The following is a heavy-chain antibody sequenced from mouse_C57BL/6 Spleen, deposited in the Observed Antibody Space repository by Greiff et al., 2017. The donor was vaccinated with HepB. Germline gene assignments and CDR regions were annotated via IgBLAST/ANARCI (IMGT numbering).Heavy chain of an antibody. Sequence: QVQLKQPGAELVKPGASVKLSCKASGYTFTSYWMHWVKQRPGQGLEWIGMIHPNSGSTNYNEKFKSKATLTVDKSSSTAYMQLSSLTSEDSAVYYCARTRDISSVLDYWGQGTTLTVSS. CDR3: ARTRDISSVLDY. J-gene: IGHJ2*01. CDR1: GYTFTSYW. CDR2: IHPNSGST. V-gene: IGHV1-64*01.